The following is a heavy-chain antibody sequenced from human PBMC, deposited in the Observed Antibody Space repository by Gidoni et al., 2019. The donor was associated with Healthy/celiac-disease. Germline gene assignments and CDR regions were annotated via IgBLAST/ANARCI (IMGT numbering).Heavy chain of an antibody. V-gene: IGHV4-34*01. Sequence: QVQLQQWGAGLLKPSETLSLTCAVYGGSFSGYYWSWIRQPPGQGLEWIGEINHSGSTNYNPSLKSRVTISVVTSKNQFSLKLSSVTAADTAVYYCANRDYDFWSGYYFDYWGQGTLVTVSS. D-gene: IGHD3-3*01. J-gene: IGHJ4*02. CDR3: ANRDYDFWSGYYFDY. CDR1: GGSFSGYY. CDR2: INHSGST.